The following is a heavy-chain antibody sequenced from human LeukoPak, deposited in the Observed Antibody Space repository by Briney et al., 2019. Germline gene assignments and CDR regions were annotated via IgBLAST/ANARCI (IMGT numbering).Heavy chain of an antibody. CDR2: ISGSGGST. J-gene: IGHJ5*02. CDR1: GFTFSSYA. Sequence: GGSLRLSCAASGFTFSSYAMSWVRQAPGKGLEWVSAISGSGGSTYYADSVKGRFTISRDNSKNTLYLQMNSLRAEDTAVYYCAKDPQYCSGGSCYSSNNWFDPWGQGTLVTVSS. CDR3: AKDPQYCSGGSCYSSNNWFDP. D-gene: IGHD2-15*01. V-gene: IGHV3-23*01.